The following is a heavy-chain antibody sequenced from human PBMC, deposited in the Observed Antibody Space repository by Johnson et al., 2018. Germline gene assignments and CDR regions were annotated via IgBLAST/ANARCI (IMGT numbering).Heavy chain of an antibody. V-gene: IGHV3-7*01. CDR3: AKEWLSPPYYYGMDV. CDR2: IKQDGREK. Sequence: VQLVQSGGGLVQPGGSLRLSCAVSGFTFSSYWMSWVRPAPGKGLEWVANIKQDGREKYYVDSVKGRFTISRDNAKNSLYLQMNSLRAEDTAVYYCAKEWLSPPYYYGMDVWGQGTTVTVSS. CDR1: GFTFSSYW. D-gene: IGHD3-22*01. J-gene: IGHJ6*02.